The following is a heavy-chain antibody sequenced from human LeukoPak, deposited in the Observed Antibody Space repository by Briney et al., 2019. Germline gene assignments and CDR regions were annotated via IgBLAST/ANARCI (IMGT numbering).Heavy chain of an antibody. J-gene: IGHJ6*03. CDR1: GGPFSGYY. CDR2: INHSGST. Sequence: SETLSLTCAVYGGPFSGYYWSWIRQPPGKGLEWIGEINHSGSTNYNPSLKSRVDISVDTSNDQFSLKLSSVTAADTAVYYCARGRGYCSGGSCSRPPSYYYYYMDVWGKGTTVTVSS. CDR3: ARGRGYCSGGSCSRPPSYYYYYMDV. D-gene: IGHD2-15*01. V-gene: IGHV4-34*01.